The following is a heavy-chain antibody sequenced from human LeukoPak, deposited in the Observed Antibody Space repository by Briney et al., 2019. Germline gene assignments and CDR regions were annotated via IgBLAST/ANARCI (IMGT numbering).Heavy chain of an antibody. CDR1: GFTVSSNY. D-gene: IGHD6-19*01. CDR2: IYSDGNT. Sequence: GGSLRLSCAASGFTVSSNYMSWVRQAPGKGLEWVSVIYSDGNTYYADSVKGRFTISRDNSKNTVYLQMNSLRAEDTAVYYCAKYRIAVAYSLFDYWGQGTLVTVSS. J-gene: IGHJ4*02. CDR3: AKYRIAVAYSLFDY. V-gene: IGHV3-66*01.